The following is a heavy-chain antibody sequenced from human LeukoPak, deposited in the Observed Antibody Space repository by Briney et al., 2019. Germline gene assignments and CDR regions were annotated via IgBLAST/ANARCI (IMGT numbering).Heavy chain of an antibody. V-gene: IGHV4-59*08. J-gene: IGHJ4*02. CDR3: ARHPSRGTDGYALDY. D-gene: IGHD5-24*01. CDR1: GDSISNYY. CDR2: IYYSGST. Sequence: SETLSLTCSVSGDSISNYYWSWIRQPPGKGLEWVAYIYYSGSTNYNPSLKSRVTISVDTSKNQFSLELRSVTAADTAVYYCARHPSRGTDGYALDYWGQGTLVTVSS.